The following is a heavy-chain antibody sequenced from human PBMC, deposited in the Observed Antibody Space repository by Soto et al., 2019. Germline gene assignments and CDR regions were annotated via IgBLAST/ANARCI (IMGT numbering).Heavy chain of an antibody. V-gene: IGHV1-18*01. Sequence: ASVKVSCKTSGYSFTAYGISWVRQAPGQGLEWMGWISCYDGKTKYAQKVQGRVTMTTDTSTSTAYMEVRSLRSDDTAIYYCARDAPPPELRFLEWHNYDYNGMDVWGQGTTVTVS. CDR3: ARDAPPPELRFLEWHNYDYNGMDV. CDR1: GYSFTAYG. CDR2: ISCYDGKT. J-gene: IGHJ6*02. D-gene: IGHD3-3*01.